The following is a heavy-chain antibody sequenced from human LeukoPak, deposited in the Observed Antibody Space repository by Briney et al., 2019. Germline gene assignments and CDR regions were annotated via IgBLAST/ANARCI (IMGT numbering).Heavy chain of an antibody. CDR1: GYTFSAFY. CDR3: ATGGITIFGVVTYPND. J-gene: IGHJ4*02. Sequence: ASVKVSCKTSGYTFSAFYMHWVRQAPGQGPEWMGWINPDSGGSEYGQKFQGRVTFTSDTSSTTIYMEVRSLKSDDTALYYCATGGITIFGVVTYPNDWGQGTLVTVSS. D-gene: IGHD3-3*01. V-gene: IGHV1-2*02. CDR2: INPDSGGS.